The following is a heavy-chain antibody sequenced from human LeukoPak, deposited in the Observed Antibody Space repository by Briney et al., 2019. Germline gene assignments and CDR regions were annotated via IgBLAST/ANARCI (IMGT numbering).Heavy chain of an antibody. CDR3: ARDFGDGYNYVDY. D-gene: IGHD5-24*01. Sequence: PGGSLRLSCAASGFTFSSYWMSWVRQAPGKGLEWVAVISYDGSNKYYADSVKGRFTISRDNSKNTLYLQMNSLRAEDTAVYYCARDFGDGYNYVDYWGQGTLVTVSS. CDR2: ISYDGSNK. CDR1: GFTFSSYW. J-gene: IGHJ4*02. V-gene: IGHV3-30*03.